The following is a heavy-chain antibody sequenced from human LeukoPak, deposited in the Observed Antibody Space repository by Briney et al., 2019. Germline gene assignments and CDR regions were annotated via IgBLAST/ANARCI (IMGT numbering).Heavy chain of an antibody. CDR3: AKDLGVTMVRGVIILGTFDI. J-gene: IGHJ3*02. CDR1: GFTLSSYA. V-gene: IGHV3-23*01. CDR2: ISGSGGST. Sequence: GGSLRLSCAASGFTLSSYAMSWVRQAPGKGLEWVSGISGSGGSTYYADSVKGRFTISRDNSKNPLYLQMHSLRAEDTAAYYCAKDLGVTMVRGVIILGTFDIWGQGTMVTVSS. D-gene: IGHD3-10*01.